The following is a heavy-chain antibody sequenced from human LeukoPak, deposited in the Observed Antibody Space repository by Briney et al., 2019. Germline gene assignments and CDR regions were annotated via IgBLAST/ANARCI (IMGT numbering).Heavy chain of an antibody. D-gene: IGHD4-23*01. CDR3: ARDDGGDAFDI. CDR1: GFTVSSSY. CDR2: IYSGGST. J-gene: IGHJ3*02. V-gene: IGHV3-53*01. Sequence: GGSLRLSCAASGFTVSSSYMSWVRQAPGKGLEWVSVIYSGGSTYYADSVKGRFTISRDNSKNTLYLQMNSLRAEDTAVYYCARDDGGDAFDIWGQGTMVTVSS.